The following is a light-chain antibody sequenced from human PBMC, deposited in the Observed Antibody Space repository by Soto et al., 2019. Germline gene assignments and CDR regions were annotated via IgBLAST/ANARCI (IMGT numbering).Light chain of an antibody. CDR2: WSS. V-gene: IGKV4-1*01. CDR3: QQANSFPFT. CDR1: QSILDRSKNKYY. J-gene: IGKJ3*01. Sequence: DIVMTQSPDSLAVSLGERATFNCKSSQSILDRSKNKYYLAWYQQKSGQPPKLLIYWSSLRESGVPDRFTGSGSGTDFTLTISSLQAEDVAVYYCQQANSFPFTFGPGTKVDIK.